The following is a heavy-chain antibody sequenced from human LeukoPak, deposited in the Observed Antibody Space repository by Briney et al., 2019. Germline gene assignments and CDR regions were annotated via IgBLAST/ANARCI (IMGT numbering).Heavy chain of an antibody. CDR2: INHSGST. CDR3: ARGVAAAGNATPSDY. J-gene: IGHJ4*02. D-gene: IGHD6-13*01. Sequence: SETLSLTCADYGASFSGYYWSWIRQPPGKGLEWIGEINHSGSTNYNPSLKSRVTISVDTSKNQVSLKLSSVTAADTAVYYCARGVAAAGNATPSDYWGQGTLVTVSS. V-gene: IGHV4-34*01. CDR1: GASFSGYY.